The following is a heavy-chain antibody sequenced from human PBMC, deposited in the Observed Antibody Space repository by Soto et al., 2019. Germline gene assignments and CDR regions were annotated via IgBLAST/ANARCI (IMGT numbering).Heavy chain of an antibody. V-gene: IGHV3-30*18. CDR2: ISYDGSNK. Sequence: QVQLVESGGGVVQPGRSLRLSCAASGFTFSSDGMHWVRQAPGKGLEWVAVISYDGSNKYYADSVKGRFTISRDNSKNTLYLQMNSLRAEDTAVYYCAKPYGDYFYYYYGMDVWGQGTTVTVSS. J-gene: IGHJ6*02. CDR1: GFTFSSDG. D-gene: IGHD4-17*01. CDR3: AKPYGDYFYYYYGMDV.